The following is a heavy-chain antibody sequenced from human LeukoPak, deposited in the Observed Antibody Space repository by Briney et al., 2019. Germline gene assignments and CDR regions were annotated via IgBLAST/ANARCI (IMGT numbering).Heavy chain of an antibody. CDR2: ISAYNGNT. J-gene: IGHJ4*02. V-gene: IGHV1-18*01. Sequence: ASVKVSCKASGYTFTSYGISWVRQATGQGLEWMGWISAYNGNTNYAQKLQGRVTMTTDTSTSTAYMELRSLRSDDTAVYYCARDAALYGSGSPLWGYWGQGTLVTVSS. D-gene: IGHD3-10*01. CDR1: GYTFTSYG. CDR3: ARDAALYGSGSPLWGY.